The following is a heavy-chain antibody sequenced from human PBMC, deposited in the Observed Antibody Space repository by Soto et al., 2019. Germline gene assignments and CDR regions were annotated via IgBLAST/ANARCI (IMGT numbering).Heavy chain of an antibody. D-gene: IGHD6-25*01. V-gene: IGHV4-30-4*01. CDR2: IYYSGST. J-gene: IGHJ4*02. Sequence: SETLSFTCTVPGGSISSADYYWSWIRQPPGKGLEWIGYIYYSGSTYYNPSLKSRVTISVDTSKSQFSLKLSSVTAADTAVYYCASSAASTYDYWGQGTLVTVSS. CDR3: ASSAASTYDY. CDR1: GGSISSADYY.